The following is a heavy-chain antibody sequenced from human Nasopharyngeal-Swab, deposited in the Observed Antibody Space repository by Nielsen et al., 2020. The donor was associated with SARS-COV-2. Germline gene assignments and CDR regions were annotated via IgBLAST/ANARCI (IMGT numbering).Heavy chain of an antibody. D-gene: IGHD5-18*01. CDR2: IYPGDSDT. Sequence: GESLKISCKGSGYSFTSYWIGWVRQMPGKGLEWMGIIYPGDSDTRYSPPFQGQVTISAEKSISTAYLQWSSLKASDTAMYYCARHQVGYSYGSYYYYMDVWGKGTTVTVSS. CDR3: ARHQVGYSYGSYYYYMDV. V-gene: IGHV5-51*01. CDR1: GYSFTSYW. J-gene: IGHJ6*03.